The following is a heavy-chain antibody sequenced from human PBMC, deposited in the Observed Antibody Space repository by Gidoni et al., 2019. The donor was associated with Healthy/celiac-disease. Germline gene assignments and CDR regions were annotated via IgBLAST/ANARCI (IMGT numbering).Heavy chain of an antibody. CDR2: ISWNSGSI. Sequence: EVQLVESGGGLVQPARSLSLSCAASGFTFDDYAMHWVRQAPGKGLEWVSGISWNSGSIGYADSVKGRFTISRDNAKNSLYLQMNSLRAEDTALYYCAKDWCSGGSCHFDYWGQGTLVTVSS. D-gene: IGHD2-15*01. CDR3: AKDWCSGGSCHFDY. V-gene: IGHV3-9*01. J-gene: IGHJ4*02. CDR1: GFTFDDYA.